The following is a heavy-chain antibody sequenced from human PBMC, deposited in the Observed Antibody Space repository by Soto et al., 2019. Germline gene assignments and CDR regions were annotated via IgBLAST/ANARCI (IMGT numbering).Heavy chain of an antibody. D-gene: IGHD2-21*01. J-gene: IGHJ5*02. CDR3: ATLPPRIVVALLPIPT. CDR2: IYHSGRP. V-gene: IGHV4-4*02. Sequence: QVQLRESGPGLVKTSGTLSLTCAVSGGSISSTNWWTWVRQPPGKGLEWIGEIYHSGRPTYSPSFRGRATISVDKSHNQFSLRLRSVTAADTAVYYCATLPPRIVVALLPIPTWGQGILVTVSS. CDR1: GGSISSTNW.